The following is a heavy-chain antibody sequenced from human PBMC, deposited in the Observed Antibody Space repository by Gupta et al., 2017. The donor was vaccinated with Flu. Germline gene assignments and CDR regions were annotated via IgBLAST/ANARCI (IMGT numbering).Heavy chain of an antibody. D-gene: IGHD2/OR15-2a*01. CDR1: GVSFSTYG. Sequence: QERVVESGGGVVQPGRSLRLSCAASGVSFSTYGMHWFRQAPGKGLEWVAVISHDGSNYYHTDSVKGRFTISRDNSKNTLYLQMNSLRTEDTAVYYCAKDWRWNNNIYGMNVWGQGTTVTVSS. J-gene: IGHJ6*02. V-gene: IGHV3-30*18. CDR3: AKDWRWNNNIYGMNV. CDR2: ISHDGSNY.